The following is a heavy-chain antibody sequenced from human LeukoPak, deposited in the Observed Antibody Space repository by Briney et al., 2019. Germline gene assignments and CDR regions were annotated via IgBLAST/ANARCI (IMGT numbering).Heavy chain of an antibody. V-gene: IGHV1-69*13. CDR2: IIPIFGTA. Sequence: SVKVSCKASGGTFSSYAISWVRQAPGQGLEWMGGIIPIFGTANYAQKFQGRVTITADESTSTAYMELSSLRSEDTAVYYCARFDYDSTGYEPRDYWGQGTLVTVSS. J-gene: IGHJ4*02. D-gene: IGHD3-22*01. CDR1: GGTFSSYA. CDR3: ARFDYDSTGYEPRDY.